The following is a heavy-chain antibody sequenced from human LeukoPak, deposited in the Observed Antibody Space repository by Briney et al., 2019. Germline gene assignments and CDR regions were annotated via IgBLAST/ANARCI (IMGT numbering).Heavy chain of an antibody. Sequence: SVKVSCKASGGTFSSYAISWVRQAPGQGLEWMGGIIPIFGTANYAQKFQGRVTITADESTSTAYMELGSLRSEDTAVYYCARVLDILTGYPDYWGQGTLVTVSS. D-gene: IGHD3-9*01. V-gene: IGHV1-69*13. CDR2: IIPIFGTA. CDR1: GGTFSSYA. J-gene: IGHJ4*02. CDR3: ARVLDILTGYPDY.